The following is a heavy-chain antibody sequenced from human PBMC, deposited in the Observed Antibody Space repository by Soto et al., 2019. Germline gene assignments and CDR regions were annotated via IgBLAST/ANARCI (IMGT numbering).Heavy chain of an antibody. Sequence: QVHLVQSGAEVKEPGASVKVSCKTSGFTFTTHAMHWVRQAPGQSLEWMGWINAGNGNTKYSQRFQDRVTITRDTSASTAYMELSSLRSEDRAVYYCARRNSSGPIDHWGQGTLVTVSS. J-gene: IGHJ4*02. D-gene: IGHD3-22*01. V-gene: IGHV1-3*01. CDR1: GFTFTTHA. CDR2: INAGNGNT. CDR3: ARRNSSGPIDH.